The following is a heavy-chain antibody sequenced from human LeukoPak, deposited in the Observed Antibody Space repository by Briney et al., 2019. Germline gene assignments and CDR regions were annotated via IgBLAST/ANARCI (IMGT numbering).Heavy chain of an antibody. Sequence: ASVKVFCKASGYTFISCAINWVRQAPGQGLEYMGWIDTKTGNPTYAQGFTGRFVFSLDTSVSTAYLQISSLKAEDTAVYYCAIHPSDSSGYFSYWGQGALVTVSS. CDR3: AIHPSDSSGYFSY. CDR1: GYTFISCA. J-gene: IGHJ4*02. D-gene: IGHD3-22*01. CDR2: IDTKTGNP. V-gene: IGHV7-4-1*02.